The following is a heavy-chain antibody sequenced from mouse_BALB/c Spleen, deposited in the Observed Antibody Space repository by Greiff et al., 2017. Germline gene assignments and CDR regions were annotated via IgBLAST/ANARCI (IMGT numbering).Heavy chain of an antibody. V-gene: IGHV1-18*01. CDR2: INPYNGGT. J-gene: IGHJ4*01. CDR1: GYSFTGYT. D-gene: IGHD1-1*01. CDR3: ARGYYGSSYAMDY. Sequence: VQLKQSGPELVKPGASMKISCKASGYSFTGYTMNWVKQSHGKNLEWIGLINPYNGGTSYNQKFKGKATLTVDKSSSTAYMELLSLTSEDSAVYYCARGYYGSSYAMDYWGQGTSVTVSS.